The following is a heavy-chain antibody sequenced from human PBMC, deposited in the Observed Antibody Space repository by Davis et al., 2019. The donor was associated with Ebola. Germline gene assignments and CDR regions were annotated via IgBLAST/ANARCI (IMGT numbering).Heavy chain of an antibody. D-gene: IGHD2-2*02. CDR3: AKAREGSCYT. Sequence: GESLKISCAASGFTFSSYDMHWVRQAPGKGLEWVAVISYDGSNKYYADSVKGRFTISRDNSKNTLYLQMNSLRAEDTAVYYCAKAREGSCYTWGRGTLVTVSS. CDR1: GFTFSSYD. CDR2: ISYDGSNK. V-gene: IGHV3-30*18. J-gene: IGHJ4*02.